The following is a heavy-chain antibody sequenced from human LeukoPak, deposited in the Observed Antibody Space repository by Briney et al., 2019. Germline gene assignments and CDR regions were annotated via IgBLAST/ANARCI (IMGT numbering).Heavy chain of an antibody. Sequence: SETLSLTCAVYGGSFSGYYWSWIRQPPGKGLEWIGEINHSGSTNYDPSLKSRVTISVDTSKNQFSLKLSSVTAADTAVYYCARLTKNDSGSFRFGKKKRGYMDVWGKGTTVTISS. V-gene: IGHV4-34*01. CDR2: INHSGST. CDR1: GGSFSGYY. J-gene: IGHJ6*03. D-gene: IGHD3-10*01. CDR3: ARLTKNDSGSFRFGKKKRGYMDV.